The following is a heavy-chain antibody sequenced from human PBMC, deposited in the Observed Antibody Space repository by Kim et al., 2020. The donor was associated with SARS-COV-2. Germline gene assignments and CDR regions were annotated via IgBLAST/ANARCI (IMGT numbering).Heavy chain of an antibody. CDR3: ARGGRGDHFYNGMDV. V-gene: IGHV1-18*01. CDR1: GYTFAAYG. CDR2: IGAYNGMS. D-gene: IGHD2-21*02. J-gene: IGHJ6*02. Sequence: ASVKVSCKASGYTFAAYGIGWVRQARGQGLEWMGGIGAYNGMSDYGQTFHDRITMTTDISSSTAYLEVRSLRSDDTAIYYCARGGRGDHFYNGMDVWGQGTAVIVSS.